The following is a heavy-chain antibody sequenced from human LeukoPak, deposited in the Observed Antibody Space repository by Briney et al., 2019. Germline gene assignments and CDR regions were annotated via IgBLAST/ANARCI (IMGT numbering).Heavy chain of an antibody. V-gene: IGHV1-24*01. CDR3: ATDIPGSLAPMDV. Sequence: ASVKVSCKVSGYTLTELSMHWVRQAPGKGLECMGGFDPEDGETIYAQKFQGRVTMTEDTSTDTAYMELSSLRSEDTVVYYCATDIPGSLAPMDVWGKGTTGTVSS. J-gene: IGHJ6*03. CDR1: GYTLTELS. D-gene: IGHD1-26*01. CDR2: FDPEDGET.